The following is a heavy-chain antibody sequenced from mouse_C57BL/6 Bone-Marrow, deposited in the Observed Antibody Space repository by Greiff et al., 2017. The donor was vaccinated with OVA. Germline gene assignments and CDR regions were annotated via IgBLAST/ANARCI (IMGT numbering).Heavy chain of an antibody. CDR2: INPGSGGT. CDR3: ARGPYYYGSSPFDY. V-gene: IGHV1-54*01. J-gene: IGHJ2*01. CDR1: GYAFTNYL. D-gene: IGHD1-1*01. Sequence: VQLQQSGAELVRPGTSVKVSCKASGYAFTNYLIEWVKQRPGQGLEWIGVINPGSGGTNYNEKFKGKATLTADKSSSTAYIQLSSLTSEYSAVYFCARGPYYYGSSPFDYWGQGTTLTVSS.